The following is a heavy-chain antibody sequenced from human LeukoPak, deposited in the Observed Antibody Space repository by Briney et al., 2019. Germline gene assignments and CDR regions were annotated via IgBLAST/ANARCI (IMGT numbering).Heavy chain of an antibody. CDR1: GFSFSSYG. D-gene: IGHD3-10*01. J-gene: IGHJ4*01. CDR3: AKGGGGWTY. CDR2: ISGSGSST. Sequence: GGSLRLSCVVSGFSFSSYGMNWVRQAPGKGLEWLSIISGSGSSTFYADSVKGRFTISRDNSKNTLYLQLNSLRDEDTALYYCAKGGGGWTYWGRGTVVTVSS. V-gene: IGHV3-23*01.